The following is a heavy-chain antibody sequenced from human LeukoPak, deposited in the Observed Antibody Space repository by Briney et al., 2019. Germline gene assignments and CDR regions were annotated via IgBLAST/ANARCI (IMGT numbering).Heavy chain of an antibody. D-gene: IGHD3-16*01. CDR3: ARACHIGEVWDYFDY. V-gene: IGHV3-64*01. CDR1: GFTFSSYA. Sequence: PGGSLRLSCAASGFTFSSYAMHWVRQAPGKGLEYVSAISSNGGSTYYANSVKGRFTISRDNSKNTLYLQMGSLRAEDMAVYYCARACHIGEVWDYFDYWGKGTTVTVSS. J-gene: IGHJ4*03. CDR2: ISSNGGST.